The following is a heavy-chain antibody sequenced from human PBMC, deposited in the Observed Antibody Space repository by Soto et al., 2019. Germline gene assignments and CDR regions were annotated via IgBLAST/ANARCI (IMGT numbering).Heavy chain of an antibody. D-gene: IGHD3-22*01. CDR3: ARTPGRYDDSSGYYYYYGMDG. V-gene: IGHV2-70*01. CDR1: GFSLSTSGMC. J-gene: IGHJ6*02. Sequence: SGPTLVNPTQTLTLTCTFSGFSLSTSGMCVSWIRQPPGKALEWLALIDWDDDKYYSTSLKTRLTISKDTSKNQVVLTMTNMDPVDTATYYCARTPGRYDDSSGYYYYYGMDGWGQGTTVTVSS. CDR2: IDWDDDK.